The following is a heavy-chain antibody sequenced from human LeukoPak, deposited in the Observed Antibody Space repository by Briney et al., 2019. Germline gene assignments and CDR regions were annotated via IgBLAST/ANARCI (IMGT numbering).Heavy chain of an antibody. Sequence: GGSLRRSCAASGFTFSSYSMNWVRQAPGKGLEWVSCITSTSSYIYYADSVKGRFTISRDNAKNSLYLQMNSLRAEDTAVYYCARRMYYSASDSTLAKSIDYWGQGTLVTVSS. CDR2: ITSTSSYI. CDR3: ARRMYYSASDSTLAKSIDY. CDR1: GFTFSSYS. J-gene: IGHJ4*02. V-gene: IGHV3-21*01. D-gene: IGHD3-10*01.